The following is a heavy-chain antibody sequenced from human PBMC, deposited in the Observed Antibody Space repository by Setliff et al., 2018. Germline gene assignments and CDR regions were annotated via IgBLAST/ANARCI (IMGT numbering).Heavy chain of an antibody. J-gene: IGHJ5*02. V-gene: IGHV4-34*01. D-gene: IGHD3-22*01. Sequence: SETLSLTCAVYDGSFSDYYWSWIRQPPGKGLEWIGEINHYGSTKYKSSLKSRVTISVDTPKNQFSLRLSSVTAADTAVYYCVRRTYYYDTSPMGWFDPWGQGILVTVSS. CDR1: DGSFSDYY. CDR2: INHYGST. CDR3: VRRTYYYDTSPMGWFDP.